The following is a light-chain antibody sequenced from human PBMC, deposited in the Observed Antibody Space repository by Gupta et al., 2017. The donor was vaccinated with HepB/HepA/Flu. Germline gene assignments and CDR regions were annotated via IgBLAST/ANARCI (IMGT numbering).Light chain of an antibody. V-gene: IGLV1-40*01. J-gene: IGLJ3*02. CDR2: GNS. CDR3: QSYDSSLSGGV. Sequence: QSVLTQPPSVSGAPRQRVTISCTGSSSNIGAGYDVHWYQQLPGKAPKLLIYGNSNRPSGVTDRFSGSKSGTSASLAISGLQAEDEADYYCQSYDSSLSGGVFGGGTKLTVL. CDR1: SSNIGAGYD.